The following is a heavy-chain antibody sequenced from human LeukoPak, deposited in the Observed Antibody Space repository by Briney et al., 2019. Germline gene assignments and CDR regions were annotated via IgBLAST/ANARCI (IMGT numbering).Heavy chain of an antibody. CDR3: AKKGGGAAAGYYYYYGMDV. CDR1: GFTFSSYG. Sequence: GRSLRLSCVASGFTFSSYGMHWVRQAPGKGLEWVAVISYDGSNKYYADSVKGRFTISRDNSKNTLYLQMNSLRAEDTAVYYCAKKGGGAAAGYYYYYGMDVWGQGTTVTVSS. V-gene: IGHV3-30*18. J-gene: IGHJ6*02. D-gene: IGHD6-13*01. CDR2: ISYDGSNK.